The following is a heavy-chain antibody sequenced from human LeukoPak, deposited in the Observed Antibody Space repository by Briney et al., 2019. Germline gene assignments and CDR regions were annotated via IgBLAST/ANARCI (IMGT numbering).Heavy chain of an antibody. CDR1: GGSISSSSYY. CDR2: IYYSGST. V-gene: IGHV4-39*01. CDR3: ARPMVRGPLAWFDP. Sequence: PSETLSLTCTVSGGSISSSSYYWGWIRQPPGKGLEWIGSIYYSGSTYYNPSLKSRVTISVDTSKNQFSLKLSSVTAADTAVYYCARPMVRGPLAWFDPWGQGTLVTVSS. J-gene: IGHJ5*02. D-gene: IGHD3-10*01.